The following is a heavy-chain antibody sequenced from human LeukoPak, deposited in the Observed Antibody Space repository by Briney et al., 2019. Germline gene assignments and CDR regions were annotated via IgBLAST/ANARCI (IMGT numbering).Heavy chain of an antibody. J-gene: IGHJ4*02. CDR3: AKDEVQWQVPNYFDY. CDR1: GFTFSSYA. V-gene: IGHV3-23*01. D-gene: IGHD6-19*01. CDR2: IRGSGGST. Sequence: QPGGSLRLSCAASGFTFSSYAMSWVRQAPGKGLEWVSAIRGSGGSTYYADSVKGRFTISRDNSKNTLYLQMNSLRAEDTAVYYCAKDEVQWQVPNYFDYWGQGTLVTVSS.